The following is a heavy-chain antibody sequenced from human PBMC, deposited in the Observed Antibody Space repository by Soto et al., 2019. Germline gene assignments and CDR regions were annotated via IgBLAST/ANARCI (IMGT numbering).Heavy chain of an antibody. D-gene: IGHD3-22*01. Sequence: EVQLLESGGGLVQPGGSLRLSCAASEFTFSNYAMSWVRQAPGKGLEWVSAISYGGGTTYYADSVKGRFTISRANSKNTLYLQMNSLRAEDTAVYYCAKNPGYYYDSTGYHFDYWGQGTLVTVSS. CDR3: AKNPGYYYDSTGYHFDY. V-gene: IGHV3-23*01. J-gene: IGHJ4*02. CDR1: EFTFSNYA. CDR2: ISYGGGTT.